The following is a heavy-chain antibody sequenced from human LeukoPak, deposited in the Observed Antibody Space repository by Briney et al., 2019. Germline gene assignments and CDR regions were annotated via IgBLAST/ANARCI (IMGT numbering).Heavy chain of an antibody. CDR1: GGTFSSYA. CDR3: ARVPSYGQSDYYYYYGMDV. CDR2: IIPIFGTA. V-gene: IGHV1-69*13. Sequence: GASVKVSCKASGGTFSSYAISWVRRAPGQGLEWMGGIIPIFGTANYAQKFQGRVTITADESTSTAYMELSSLRSEDTAVYYCARVPSYGQSDYYYYYGMDVWGQGTTVTVSS. J-gene: IGHJ6*02. D-gene: IGHD5-18*01.